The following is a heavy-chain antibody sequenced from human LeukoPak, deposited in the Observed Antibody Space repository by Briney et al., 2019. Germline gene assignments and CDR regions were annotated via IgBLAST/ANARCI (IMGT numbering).Heavy chain of an antibody. CDR1: GFTFSSYE. V-gene: IGHV3-48*03. J-gene: IGHJ6*03. CDR3: ARGEHDDYEYYYYYMDV. CDR2: ISSGADTT. D-gene: IGHD4-17*01. Sequence: GGSLRLSCAASGFTFSSYEMNWVRQAPGKGLEWVSYISSGADTTYYADSVRGRSTISRDNAKNSLYLQMDSLRAEDTAVYYGARGEHDDYEYYYYYMDVWGKGPAVTVSS.